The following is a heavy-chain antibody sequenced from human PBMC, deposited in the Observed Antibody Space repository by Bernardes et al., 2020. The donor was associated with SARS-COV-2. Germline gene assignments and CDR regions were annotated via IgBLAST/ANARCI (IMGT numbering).Heavy chain of an antibody. CDR1: GFTFTNYS. V-gene: IGHV3-23*01. D-gene: IGHD1-26*01. CDR2: ISTSGSPK. CDR3: AKRLSGNNPFDY. J-gene: IGHJ4*01. Sequence: GGSLRLSCAASGFTFTNYSLTWVRQAPGKGLDWVSIISTSGSPKFYADSVKGRFTISRDNSKNTLYLQMNSLIDEDTAVYYCAKRLSGNNPFDYWGNGTLVTVSS.